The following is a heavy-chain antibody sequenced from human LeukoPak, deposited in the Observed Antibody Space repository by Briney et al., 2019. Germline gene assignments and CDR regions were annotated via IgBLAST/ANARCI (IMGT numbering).Heavy chain of an antibody. V-gene: IGHV3-21*01. Sequence: GGSLRLSCAASGFTFSSYSMNWVRQAPGKGLEWVSSISSSSSYIYYADSVKGRFTISRDNAKNSLYLQMNSLRAEDTAVYYCAREGPLWXXXFDYWGQGTLVTVSS. CDR1: GFTFSSYS. CDR2: ISSSSSYI. D-gene: IGHD1-26*01. J-gene: IGHJ4*02. CDR3: AREGPLWXXXFDY.